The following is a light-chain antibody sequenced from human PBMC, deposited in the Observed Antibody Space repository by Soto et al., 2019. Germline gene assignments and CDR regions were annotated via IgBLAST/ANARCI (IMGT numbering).Light chain of an antibody. CDR3: QQRSNWPPWT. CDR1: QSVSSL. Sequence: VLTQSPATLSVSPGERVTLSCRASQSVSSLLAWYQQKPGQAPRLLIYDASNRATGIPARFSGSGSGTDFTLTISSLEPEDFAVYYCQQRSNWPPWTFGQGTKVDI. V-gene: IGKV3-11*01. CDR2: DAS. J-gene: IGKJ1*01.